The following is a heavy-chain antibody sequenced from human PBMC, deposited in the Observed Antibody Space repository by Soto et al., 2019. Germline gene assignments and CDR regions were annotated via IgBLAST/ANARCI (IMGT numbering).Heavy chain of an antibody. Sequence: SETLSLTCTVSGGSISSYYWSWIRQPPGKGLEWIGYIYYSGSTNYNPSLKSRVTISVHTSKNQFSLKLSSVTAADTAVYYCARHYYGSGSYGRSNWFDPWGQGTLVTVSS. J-gene: IGHJ5*02. CDR1: GGSISSYY. D-gene: IGHD3-10*01. CDR3: ARHYYGSGSYGRSNWFDP. V-gene: IGHV4-59*08. CDR2: IYYSGST.